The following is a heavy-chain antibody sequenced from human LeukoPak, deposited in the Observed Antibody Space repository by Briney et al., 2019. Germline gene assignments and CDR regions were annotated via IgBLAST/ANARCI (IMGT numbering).Heavy chain of an antibody. CDR3: ASFGMVRGVMIFDY. CDR1: GFTFSSYA. D-gene: IGHD3-10*01. V-gene: IGHV3-30-3*01. CDR2: ISYDGSNK. J-gene: IGHJ4*02. Sequence: GGSLRLSCAASGFTFSSYAMHWVRQAPGKGLEWVAVISYDGSNKYYADSVKGRFTISRDNSKNTLYLQMNSLRAEDTAVYYCASFGMVRGVMIFDYWGQGTLVTVSS.